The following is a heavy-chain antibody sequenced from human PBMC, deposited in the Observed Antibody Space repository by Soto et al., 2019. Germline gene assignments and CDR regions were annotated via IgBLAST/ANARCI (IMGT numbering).Heavy chain of an antibody. CDR3: AKDRYLDHDSRGYLFDN. Sequence: EVQLLESGGDLIQPGGSLRLSCAASGFTFNIYAMAWVRQAPGKGLEWVSAISRDGDFTYYADSVEGRFTISRDNSKNPLYLQMHSLTAEDTALYYCAKDRYLDHDSRGYLFDNWGQGTLVTVCS. V-gene: IGHV3-23*01. J-gene: IGHJ4*02. CDR2: ISRDGDFT. CDR1: GFTFNIYA. D-gene: IGHD3-22*01.